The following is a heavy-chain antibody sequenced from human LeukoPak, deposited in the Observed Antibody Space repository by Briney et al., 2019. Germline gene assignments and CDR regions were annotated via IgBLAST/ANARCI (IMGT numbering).Heavy chain of an antibody. CDR2: IVVGSGNT. Sequence: ASVKVSCKASGFTFTSSAVQWVRQAHGQRLEWIGWIVVGSGNTNYAQKFQERVTITRDMSTSTAYMELSSLRSEDTAVYYCAGGSVVPAATHYGKDYYGMDVWGQGTTVTVSS. CDR1: GFTFTSSA. V-gene: IGHV1-58*01. CDR3: AGGSVVPAATHYGKDYYGMDV. J-gene: IGHJ6*02. D-gene: IGHD2-2*01.